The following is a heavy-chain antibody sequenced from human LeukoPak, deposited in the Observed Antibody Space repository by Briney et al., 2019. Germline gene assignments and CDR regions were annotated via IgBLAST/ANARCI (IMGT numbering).Heavy chain of an antibody. J-gene: IGHJ4*02. CDR2: ISWNSGNI. Sequence: GRSLRLSCAASGLTFDDYAMHWVRQAPGKGLEWVSGISWNSGNIDYADSVKGRFTISRDNAKNSLYLQMNSLRVEDTALYYCVKDLRTHHGSGSSFDYWGQGTLVTVSS. CDR1: GLTFDDYA. D-gene: IGHD3-10*01. CDR3: VKDLRTHHGSGSSFDY. V-gene: IGHV3-9*01.